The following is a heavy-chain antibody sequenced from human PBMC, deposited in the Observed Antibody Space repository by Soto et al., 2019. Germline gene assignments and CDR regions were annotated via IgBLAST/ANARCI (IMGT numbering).Heavy chain of an antibody. CDR2: IRGSAGNT. J-gene: IGHJ5*02. D-gene: IGHD3-22*01. CDR1: GVNFSRYA. CDR3: AKDARGFYYDSRSAYWFDP. Sequence: WGSRRLPCAASGVNFSRYAMSWVRHAPGKGLVGVSAIRGSAGNTYYADSLKGRCTTARHNSKNALDLQMNRLRAEDTALYYCAKDARGFYYDSRSAYWFDPWCQGILVIVSA. V-gene: IGHV3-23*01.